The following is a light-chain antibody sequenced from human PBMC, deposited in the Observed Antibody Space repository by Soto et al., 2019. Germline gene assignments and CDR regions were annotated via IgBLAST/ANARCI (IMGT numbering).Light chain of an antibody. CDR2: GAS. CDR3: QQTHAVPLT. CDR1: QPISNY. J-gene: IGKJ5*01. V-gene: IGKV1-39*01. Sequence: DVPMTQSPSSLSASVGDRVTITCRASQPISNYLNWYQQKAGEAPKVLIFGASSLQSGAPSRFSGSGYGTDFTLIINNLHPDDFATYYCQQTHAVPLTFGQGTRL.